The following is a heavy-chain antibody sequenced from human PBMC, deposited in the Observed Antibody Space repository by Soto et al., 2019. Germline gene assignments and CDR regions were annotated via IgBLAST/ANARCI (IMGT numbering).Heavy chain of an antibody. CDR2: ISGSGGST. V-gene: IGHV3-23*01. CDR1: GFTFSSYA. Sequence: GGSLRLSCAASGFTFSSYAMSWVRQAPGKGLEWVSAISGSGGSTYYADSVKGRFTISRDNSKNTLYLQMNSLRAEDTAVYYCAKLRYSGYDYGVLIVSAFDIWGQGTMVTVSS. J-gene: IGHJ3*02. CDR3: AKLRYSGYDYGVLIVSAFDI. D-gene: IGHD5-12*01.